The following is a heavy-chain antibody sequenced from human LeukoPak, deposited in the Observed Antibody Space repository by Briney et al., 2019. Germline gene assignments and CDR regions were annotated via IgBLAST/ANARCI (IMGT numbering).Heavy chain of an antibody. CDR1: GFTFSSYA. V-gene: IGHV3-23*01. CDR2: ISGSGGST. Sequence: PGGSLRLSCAASGFTFSSYAMSWVRQAPGKGLEWVSAISGSGGSTYYADSVKGRFTISRDNSKNTLYLQMNSLRAEDTAVYYCARVARYGDYIGGSDYWGQGALVTVSS. D-gene: IGHD4-17*01. CDR3: ARVARYGDYIGGSDY. J-gene: IGHJ4*02.